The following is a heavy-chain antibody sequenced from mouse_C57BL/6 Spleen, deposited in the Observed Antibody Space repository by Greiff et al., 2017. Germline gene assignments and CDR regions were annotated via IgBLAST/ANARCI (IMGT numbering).Heavy chain of an antibody. V-gene: IGHV5-6*01. CDR3: ARQGDGLDY. D-gene: IGHD2-3*01. J-gene: IGHJ2*01. Sequence: EVQLQESGGDLVKPGGSLKLSCAASGFTFSSYGMSWVRQTPDKRLEWVATISSGGSYTYYPDSVKGRFTISRDNAKNTLYLQMSSLKSEDTAMYYCARQGDGLDYWGQGTTLTVSS. CDR2: ISSGGSYT. CDR1: GFTFSSYG.